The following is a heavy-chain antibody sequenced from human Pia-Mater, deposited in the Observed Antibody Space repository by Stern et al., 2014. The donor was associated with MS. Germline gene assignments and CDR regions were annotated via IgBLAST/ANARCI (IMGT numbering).Heavy chain of an antibody. J-gene: IGHJ4*02. V-gene: IGHV4-39*01. CDR2: VYYSGAT. CDR1: GDSISSYTHY. D-gene: IGHD2-8*02. CDR3: AKHACTGAACPFDL. Sequence: QVQLQESGPGLVKPSETLSLTCAVSGDSISSYTHYWAWIRQPPGKGLEWIGSVYYSGATYYKPALKSPVTISADTSKNNFPPGLNSVTAADTAVYYCAKHACTGAACPFDLWGQGTLVTVSS.